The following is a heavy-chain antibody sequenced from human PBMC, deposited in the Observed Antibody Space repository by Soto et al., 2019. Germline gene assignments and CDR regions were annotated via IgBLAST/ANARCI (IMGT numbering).Heavy chain of an antibody. Sequence: QVQLQQWGAGPLRPLETLSLTCGVSGGSFSGYYWAWIRQSPGQGLEWIGEINDRGSINYNPSLKSRVSISVDTSKNHYSLNLRSVTAADTAVYYCARESHDILTGPPWVWYFDLWGRGTLVTLSS. CDR1: GGSFSGYY. CDR2: INDRGSI. V-gene: IGHV4-34*01. CDR3: ARESHDILTGPPWVWYFDL. D-gene: IGHD3-9*01. J-gene: IGHJ2*01.